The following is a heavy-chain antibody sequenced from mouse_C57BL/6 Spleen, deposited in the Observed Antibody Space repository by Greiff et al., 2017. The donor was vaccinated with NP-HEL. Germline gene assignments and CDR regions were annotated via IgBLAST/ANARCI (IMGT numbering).Heavy chain of an antibody. J-gene: IGHJ1*03. CDR3: ARSTYYTNWYFDV. D-gene: IGHD2-12*01. CDR2: IRNKANGYTT. V-gene: IGHV7-3*01. CDR1: GFTFTDYY. Sequence: DVKLVESGGGLVQPGGSLSLSCAASGFTFTDYYMSWVRQPPGKALEWLGFIRNKANGYTTEYSASVKGRFTISRANSQSILYLQMNALRAEDSATYYCARSTYYTNWYFDVWGTGTTVTVSS.